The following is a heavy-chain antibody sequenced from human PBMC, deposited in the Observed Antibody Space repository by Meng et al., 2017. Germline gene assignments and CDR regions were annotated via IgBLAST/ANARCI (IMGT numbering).Heavy chain of an antibody. CDR2: NGGNT. Sequence: NGGNTGYAQKFQGRVTMTRNTSISTAYMELSSLRSEDTAVYYCARGLLQPVDRFDPWGQGTLVTVSS. CDR3: ARGLLQPVDRFDP. J-gene: IGHJ5*02. V-gene: IGHV1-8*01. D-gene: IGHD5-18*01.